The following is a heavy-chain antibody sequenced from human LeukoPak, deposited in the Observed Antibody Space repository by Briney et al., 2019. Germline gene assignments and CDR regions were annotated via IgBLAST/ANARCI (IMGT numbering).Heavy chain of an antibody. D-gene: IGHD6-6*01. CDR3: SSWGSTPGVSSDDY. Sequence: PGGSLRLSCAASEFTVNDAWMSWVRQAPGEGLEWVGRIKSKTDGGTTEYAAPVKGRFTISRDDSKNTLYLQMNSLKTEDTAMYYCSSWGSTPGVSSDDYWGQGTLVTVSS. CDR2: IKSKTDGGTT. J-gene: IGHJ4*02. V-gene: IGHV3-15*01. CDR1: EFTVNDAW.